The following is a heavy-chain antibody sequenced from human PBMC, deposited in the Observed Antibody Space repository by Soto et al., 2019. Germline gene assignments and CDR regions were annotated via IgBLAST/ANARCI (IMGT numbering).Heavy chain of an antibody. CDR3: AKTTTTNTMYYFDC. D-gene: IGHD2-8*01. V-gene: IGHV3-23*01. J-gene: IGHJ4*01. Sequence: EVQLLESGGDLVQPGGSLRLSCAASGFAFRSFGMSWVRQAPGKGLQWVSAINGGGDTTYYSDSVKGRFTISRDNSKSTLYQQLNSLTAEDTAVYYCAKTTTTNTMYYFDCWAQGTLVTVSS. CDR1: GFAFRSFG. CDR2: INGGGDTT.